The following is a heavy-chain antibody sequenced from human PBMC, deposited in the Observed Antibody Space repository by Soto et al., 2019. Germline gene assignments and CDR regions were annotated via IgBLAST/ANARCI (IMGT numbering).Heavy chain of an antibody. CDR1: GLRFCSYA. J-gene: IGHJ3*02. Sequence: PGGSLRLSCVASGLRFCSYAMSWVRQDPGKGLEWVSGISASGGSTYYADSVKGRFTISRDNSKNTLYLQMSSLRADDTALFYCARDPNGDYVGAFDIRGQGTMVTVSS. CDR3: ARDPNGDYVGAFDI. CDR2: ISASGGST. D-gene: IGHD2-21*01. V-gene: IGHV3-23*01.